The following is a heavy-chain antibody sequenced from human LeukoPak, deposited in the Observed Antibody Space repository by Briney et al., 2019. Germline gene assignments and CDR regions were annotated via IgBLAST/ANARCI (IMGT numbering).Heavy chain of an antibody. D-gene: IGHD3-10*01. CDR1: GFPFSTYG. V-gene: IGHV3-48*04. CDR3: ARALLWFGELLDY. Sequence: GGSLRLSCAASGFPFSTYGMSWVRQAPGKGLEWVSYISSSGSTIYYADSVKGRFTISRDNAKNSLYLQMNSLRAEDTAVYYCARALLWFGELLDYWGQGTLVTVSS. J-gene: IGHJ4*02. CDR2: ISSSGSTI.